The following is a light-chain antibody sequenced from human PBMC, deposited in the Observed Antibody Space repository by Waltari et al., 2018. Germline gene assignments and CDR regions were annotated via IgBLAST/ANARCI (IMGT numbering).Light chain of an antibody. V-gene: IGLV2-11*01. CDR2: DVS. CDR1: SRDVVGYHY. J-gene: IGLJ1*01. Sequence: QSALTQPRSASGSSGQSVTISCTGTSRDVVGYHYVPWFQPHPGKVPNLLIYDVSERPSDVPDRFSGSKSANTASLTISGLQTEDEADYYCCSFAGSYTFVFGTGTRVTVL. CDR3: CSFAGSYTFV.